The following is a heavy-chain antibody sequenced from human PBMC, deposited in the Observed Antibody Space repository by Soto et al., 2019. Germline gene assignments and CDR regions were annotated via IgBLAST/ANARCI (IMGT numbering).Heavy chain of an antibody. J-gene: IGHJ4*02. Sequence: QVQLQESGPGLVKPSETLSLTCTVSGVSVNSGDYYWSWIRQPPGRGLEWVGYIYYSGSTNYNPSLNSRVTISVDSSKNQFSLKLTSVTAADTAVYYCARRASGTPYFDYWGQGTLVTVSS. V-gene: IGHV4-61*08. D-gene: IGHD1-1*01. CDR3: ARRASGTPYFDY. CDR1: GVSVNSGDYY. CDR2: IYYSGST.